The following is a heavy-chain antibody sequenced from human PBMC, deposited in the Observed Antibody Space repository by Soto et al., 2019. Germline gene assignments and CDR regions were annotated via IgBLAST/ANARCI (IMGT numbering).Heavy chain of an antibody. V-gene: IGHV3-15*01. J-gene: IGHJ4*01. CDR3: NTGRCTNGVCDDY. Sequence: KAGGSLRLSCAVSGFPFSDAYMTWVRQAPGKGLEWLGRIRTKTDGGTADYAAHVKDRFIVSRDDSKETLYLQMNSLRTEDTAVYFCNTGRCTNGVCDDYWGHGTLVTVSS. CDR2: IRTKTDGGTA. CDR1: GFPFSDAY. D-gene: IGHD2-8*01.